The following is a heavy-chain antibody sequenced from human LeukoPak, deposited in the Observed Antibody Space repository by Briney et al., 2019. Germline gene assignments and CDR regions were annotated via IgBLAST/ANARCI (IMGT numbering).Heavy chain of an antibody. CDR1: GGSISSSSYY. D-gene: IGHD2-2*01. V-gene: IGHV4-39*07. CDR2: IYYSGST. J-gene: IGHJ4*02. Sequence: SETLSLTCTVSGGSISSSSYYWGWIRQPPGKGLEWIGSIYYSGSTHYNPSLKSRVTISVDTSKNQFSLKLSSVTAADTAVYYCARDPLPTHIVVVPAALRDYWGQGTLVTVSS. CDR3: ARDPLPTHIVVVPAALRDY.